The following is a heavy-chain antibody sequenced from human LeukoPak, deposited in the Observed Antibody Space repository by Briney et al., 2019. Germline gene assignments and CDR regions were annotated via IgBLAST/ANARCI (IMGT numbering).Heavy chain of an antibody. J-gene: IGHJ4*02. V-gene: IGHV4-59*01. D-gene: IGHD3-3*01. CDR1: GGSISSYY. CDR3: ARGWRRAYYDSWSGEEFDY. CDR2: IYYSGST. Sequence: SETLSLTCTVSGGSISSYYWSWIRQPPGKGLEWIGYIYYSGSTNYNPSLKSRVTISVDTSKNQLSLKLSSVTAADTAVYYCARGWRRAYYDSWSGEEFDYWGQGTLVTVSS.